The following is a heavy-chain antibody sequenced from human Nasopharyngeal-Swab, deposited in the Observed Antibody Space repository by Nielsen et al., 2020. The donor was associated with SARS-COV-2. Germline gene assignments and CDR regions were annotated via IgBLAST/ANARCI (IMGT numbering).Heavy chain of an antibody. Sequence: SETLSLTCTVSGGSISSSSYYWGWIRQPPGKGLEWIGEINHSGSTNYNPSLKSRVTISVDTSKNQFSLKLSSVTAADTAVYYCARTDIVVVPAATTPRKDGMDVWGQGTTVTVSS. CDR1: GGSISSSSYY. V-gene: IGHV4-39*07. D-gene: IGHD2-2*01. CDR3: ARTDIVVVPAATTPRKDGMDV. J-gene: IGHJ6*02. CDR2: INHSGST.